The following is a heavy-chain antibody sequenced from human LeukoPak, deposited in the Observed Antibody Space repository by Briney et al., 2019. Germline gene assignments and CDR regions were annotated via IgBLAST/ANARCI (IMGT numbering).Heavy chain of an antibody. Sequence: PGGSLRLSCTVSGFTVSSNSMSWVRQAPGKGLEWVSFIYSGGNTHYSDSVKGRFTISRDNSKNTLYLQMNSLRAEDTAVYYCARVALAVENTLVRGGTIYYYYYYMDVWGKGTTVTVSS. CDR1: GFTVSSNS. CDR2: IYSGGNT. J-gene: IGHJ6*03. V-gene: IGHV3-53*05. D-gene: IGHD6-19*01. CDR3: ARVALAVENTLVRGGTIYYYYYYMDV.